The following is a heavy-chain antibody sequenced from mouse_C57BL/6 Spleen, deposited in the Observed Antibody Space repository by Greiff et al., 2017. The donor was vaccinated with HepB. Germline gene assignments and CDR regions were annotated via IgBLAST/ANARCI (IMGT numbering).Heavy chain of an antibody. Sequence: VQLQQSGPELVKPGASVKISCKASGYAFSSSWMNWVKQRPGKGLEWIGRIYPGDGDTNYNGKFKGKATLTADKSSSTAYMQLSSLTSEDSAVYFCARWLGFDYWGQGTTLTVSS. V-gene: IGHV1-82*01. J-gene: IGHJ2*01. CDR1: GYAFSSSW. CDR2: IYPGDGDT. D-gene: IGHD3-3*01. CDR3: ARWLGFDY.